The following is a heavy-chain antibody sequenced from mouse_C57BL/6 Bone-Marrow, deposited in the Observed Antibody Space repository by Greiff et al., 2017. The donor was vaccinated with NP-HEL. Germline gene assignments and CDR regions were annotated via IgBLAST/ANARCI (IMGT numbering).Heavy chain of an antibody. D-gene: IGHD1-1*01. CDR3: ASNDGSTYAWFAY. CDR1: GFNITDTY. CDR2: IDPANGNT. J-gene: IGHJ3*01. Sequence: VQLQQSGAELVKPGVSVKLSCTASGFNITDTYMHWVKQRPEQGLEWIGRIDPANGNTKYDPKFQGKATITADTSSNTVYLQISSLTSEDTAVYYCASNDGSTYAWFAYWGQGTLVTVSA. V-gene: IGHV14-3*02.